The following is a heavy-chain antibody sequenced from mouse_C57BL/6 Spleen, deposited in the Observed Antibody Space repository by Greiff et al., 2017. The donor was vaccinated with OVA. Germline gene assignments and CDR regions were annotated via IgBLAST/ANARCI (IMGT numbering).Heavy chain of an antibody. CDR1: GYTFTDYN. CDR3: ARKIYYSNYSWFAY. J-gene: IGHJ3*01. V-gene: IGHV1-18*01. Sequence: EVQLQQSGPELVKPGASVKIPCKASGYTFTDYNMDWVKQSHGKSLEWIGDINPNNGGTIYNQKFKGKATLTVDKSSSTAYMELRSLTSEDTAVYYCARKIYYSNYSWFAYWGQGTLVTVSA. D-gene: IGHD2-5*01. CDR2: INPNNGGT.